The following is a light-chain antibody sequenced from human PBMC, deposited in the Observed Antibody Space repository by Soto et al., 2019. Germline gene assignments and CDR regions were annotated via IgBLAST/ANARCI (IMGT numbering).Light chain of an antibody. J-gene: IGKJ5*01. CDR2: AAS. CDR3: QPSNSFPPT. Sequence: DIQMTQSPSSVSASVGDRVTITCRASQGISSWLAWYQQKPGKAPKLLINAASSLQSGVPSRFSGSRSGTDFTLTLSRLQPEDFVTYYCQPSNSFPPTFGQVTRLEMK. CDR1: QGISSW. V-gene: IGKV1-12*01.